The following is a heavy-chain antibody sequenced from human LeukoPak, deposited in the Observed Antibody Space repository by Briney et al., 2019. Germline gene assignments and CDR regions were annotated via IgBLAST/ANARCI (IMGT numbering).Heavy chain of an antibody. Sequence: GGSLRLSCAASGFTFDDYGMSWVRQAPGKGLEWVSGINWNGGSTGYADSVKGRFTISRDNAKNSLYLQMNSLRAEDTALYYCARGRHCSSTSCYNDYWGQGTLVTVSS. CDR3: ARGRHCSSTSCYNDY. J-gene: IGHJ4*02. CDR1: GFTFDDYG. V-gene: IGHV3-20*04. CDR2: INWNGGST. D-gene: IGHD2-2*02.